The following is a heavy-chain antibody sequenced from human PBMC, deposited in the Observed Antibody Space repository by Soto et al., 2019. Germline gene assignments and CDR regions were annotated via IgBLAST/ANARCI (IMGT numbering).Heavy chain of an antibody. V-gene: IGHV1-18*01. CDR3: AREGPAPYYYYGMDV. CDR2: ISGYNGNT. Sequence: QVQLVQSGAEVKKPGASVKVSCKASGYTFTNYGFSWVRQAPGQGLEWMGWISGYNGNTKYVEKFQGRVTMTADTSTSTAHMELRSLRADEAAVYYCAREGPAPYYYYGMDVWGQGTAVTVSS. CDR1: GYTFTNYG. J-gene: IGHJ6*02.